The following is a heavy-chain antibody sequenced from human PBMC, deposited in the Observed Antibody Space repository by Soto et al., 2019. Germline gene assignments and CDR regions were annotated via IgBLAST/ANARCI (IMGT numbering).Heavy chain of an antibody. CDR1: GFSLTTGKMG. CDR3: ARMKVDSYQFYYAMDV. V-gene: IGHV2-26*01. Sequence: SGPTLVNPTETLTLTCTVSGFSLTTGKMGVSWIRQPPGKALEWLAHIFSDNERSYSTSLQGRLTISKDTSGSQVVLSMTNVDPVDTATYYCARMKVDSYQFYYAMDVWGQGTTVTSP. J-gene: IGHJ6*02. D-gene: IGHD3-9*01. CDR2: IFSDNER.